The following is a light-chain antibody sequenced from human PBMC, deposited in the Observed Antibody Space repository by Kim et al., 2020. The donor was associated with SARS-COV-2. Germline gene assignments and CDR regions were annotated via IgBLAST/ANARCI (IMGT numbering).Light chain of an antibody. V-gene: IGKV1-33*01. CDR3: QQYDNPYT. J-gene: IGKJ2*01. CDR1: QDISNY. CDR2: DAS. Sequence: DIQMTQSPSSLSASVGDRVTITCHASQDISNYLNWYQQKPGKAPKLLIYDASNLETGVPSRFSGSGSGTDFTFTISSLQPEDIATYYCQQYDNPYTFGQGTKLEI.